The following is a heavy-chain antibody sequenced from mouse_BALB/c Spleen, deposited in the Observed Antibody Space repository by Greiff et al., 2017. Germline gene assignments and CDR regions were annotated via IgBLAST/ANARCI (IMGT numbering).Heavy chain of an antibody. D-gene: IGHD2-3*01. CDR2: INSNGGST. CDR3: AVYDGPFAY. CDR1: GFTFSSYG. J-gene: IGHJ3*01. V-gene: IGHV5-6-3*01. Sequence: EVQRVESGGGLVQPGGSLKLSCAASGFTFSSYGMSWVRQTPDKRLELVATINSNGGSTYYPDSVKGRFTISRDNAKNTLYLQMSSLKSEDTAMYYCAVYDGPFAYWGQGTLVTVSA.